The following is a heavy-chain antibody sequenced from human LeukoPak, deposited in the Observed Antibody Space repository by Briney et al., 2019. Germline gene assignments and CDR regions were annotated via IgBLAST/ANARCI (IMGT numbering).Heavy chain of an antibody. V-gene: IGHV4-4*07. CDR1: GGSISSYY. Sequence: SETLSLTCTVSGGSISSYYWSWIRQPAGKGLEWIGRIYTSGSTNYNPSLKSRLTISVDTSKNQFSLKLSSVTAADTAVYYCARFQIPTGVFDIWGQGTMVTVSS. D-gene: IGHD2-8*02. CDR2: IYTSGST. CDR3: ARFQIPTGVFDI. J-gene: IGHJ3*02.